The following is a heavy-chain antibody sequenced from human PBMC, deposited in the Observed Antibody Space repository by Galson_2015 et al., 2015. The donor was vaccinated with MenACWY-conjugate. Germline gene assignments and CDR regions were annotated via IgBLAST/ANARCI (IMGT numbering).Heavy chain of an antibody. CDR1: GFSFSTST. CDR3: ATGDYRGF. J-gene: IGHJ4*02. CDR2: IGRTGVDR. Sequence: SLRLSCAGSGFSFSTSTMNWVRQAPGKGLEWVSSIGRTGVDRYYADSVKGRFTISRDNAKSSLSLQMNSLGAEDTAVHYCATGDYRGFGGQGTLVTVSS. D-gene: IGHD4-17*01. V-gene: IGHV3-21*01.